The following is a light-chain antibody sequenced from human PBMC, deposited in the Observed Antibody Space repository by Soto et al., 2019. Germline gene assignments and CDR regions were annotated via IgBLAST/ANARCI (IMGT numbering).Light chain of an antibody. V-gene: IGKV1-9*01. J-gene: IGKJ4*01. Sequence: DIHLTQSPSFLSASVGDRVTITCRPSQAVPNNMAWYQQKPGKPPKLLIYEESTLHSGVPSRFSGRKSGTQFSLTIDSLLPEDFATYYCQQVKTYPRTFGGGTKVEIK. CDR2: EES. CDR1: QAVPNN. CDR3: QQVKTYPRT.